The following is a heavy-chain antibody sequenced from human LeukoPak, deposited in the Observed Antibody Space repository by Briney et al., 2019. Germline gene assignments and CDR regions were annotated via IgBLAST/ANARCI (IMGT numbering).Heavy chain of an antibody. D-gene: IGHD3-10*01. CDR2: ISGSGGST. J-gene: IGHJ4*02. CDR3: AKDLYYYGSGSPQ. V-gene: IGHV3-23*01. CDR1: RFTFSSYA. Sequence: PGGSLRLSCAASRFTFSSYAMSWVRQAPGKGLEWVSAISGSGGSTYYADSVKGRFTISRDNSKNTLYLQMNSLRAEDTAVYYCAKDLYYYGSGSPQWGQGTLVTVSS.